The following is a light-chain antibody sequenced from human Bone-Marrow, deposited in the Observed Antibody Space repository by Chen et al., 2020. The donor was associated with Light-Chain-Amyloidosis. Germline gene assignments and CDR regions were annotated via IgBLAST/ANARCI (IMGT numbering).Light chain of an antibody. CDR2: EGT. CDR3: CSYAGNYSWV. J-gene: IGLJ3*02. CDR1: SSDVGSYNL. Sequence: QSALTQPASVSGSPGQSITISCTGTSSDVGSYNLVSWYQQHPGEAPKLIIYEGTKRPSGVPNRFSGSKSANTASLTISGLQAEDEADYFCCSYAGNYSWVFGGVTKLTVL. V-gene: IGLV2-23*01.